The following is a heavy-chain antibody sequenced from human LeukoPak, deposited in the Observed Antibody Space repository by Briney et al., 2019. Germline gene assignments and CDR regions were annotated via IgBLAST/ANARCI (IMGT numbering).Heavy chain of an antibody. CDR2: IRSKAHGGTT. CDR1: GFTFGDYA. V-gene: IGHV3-49*03. Sequence: GGSLRLSCTASGFTFGDYAMSWFRQAPGEGLEWVGFIRSKAHGGTTEYAASVKGRFTISRDDSKSIAYLQMDSLKTEDTAVYYCTRAGRYCSGGSCYSFYRGQGTLVTVSS. D-gene: IGHD2-15*01. CDR3: TRAGRYCSGGSCYSFY. J-gene: IGHJ4*02.